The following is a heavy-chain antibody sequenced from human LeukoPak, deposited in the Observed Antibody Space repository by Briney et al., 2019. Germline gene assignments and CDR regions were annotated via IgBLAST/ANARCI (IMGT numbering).Heavy chain of an antibody. CDR2: TSASGDST. V-gene: IGHV3-23*01. CDR1: GFTFTSYA. J-gene: IGHJ4*02. CDR3: AKSPVGGGRIIGSGYFDN. Sequence: GGSLRLSCAASGFTFTSYAMAWVRQVPGKGLEWVSGTSASGDSTYYADSVKGRFTVSRDKSKNTLYLQMNSLTAEDTAVYYCAKSPVGGGRIIGSGYFDNWGQGTLVTVSS. D-gene: IGHD2-15*01.